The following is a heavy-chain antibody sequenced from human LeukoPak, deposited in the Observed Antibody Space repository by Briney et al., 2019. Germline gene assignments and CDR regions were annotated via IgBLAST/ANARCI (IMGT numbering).Heavy chain of an antibody. J-gene: IGHJ4*02. Sequence: GGSLRLSCAASGFTFRSYLMNWVRQAPGKGLEWVGRIKSKTDGGTTDYAAPVKGRFTISRDDSKNTLYLQMNSLKTEDTAVYYCITVVCRYSSGCMDYWGQGTLVTVSS. D-gene: IGHD6-19*01. V-gene: IGHV3-15*01. CDR3: ITVVCRYSSGCMDY. CDR1: GFTFRSYL. CDR2: IKSKTDGGTT.